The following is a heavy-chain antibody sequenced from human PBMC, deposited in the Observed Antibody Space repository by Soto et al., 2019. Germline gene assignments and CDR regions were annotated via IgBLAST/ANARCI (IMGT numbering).Heavy chain of an antibody. D-gene: IGHD3-22*01. V-gene: IGHV3-53*01. CDR2: IYSGGST. CDR1: GFTVSSHY. CDR3: ARGYDSSGLDY. Sequence: PGGSLRLSCAASGFTVSSHYMSWVRQSPGKGLEWVSVIYSGGSTYYADSVKGRFTISRDNSKNTLYLQMNSLRAEDTAVYYCARGYDSSGLDYWGQGTLVTVSS. J-gene: IGHJ4*02.